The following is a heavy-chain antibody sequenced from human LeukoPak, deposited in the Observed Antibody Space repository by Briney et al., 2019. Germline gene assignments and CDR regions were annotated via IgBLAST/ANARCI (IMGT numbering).Heavy chain of an antibody. V-gene: IGHV4-4*09. Sequence: PSETLSLTCTVSGGSISSYYWSWIRQPPGKGLEWIGYIYTSGSTNYNPSLKSRVTISVDTSKNQFSLKLSSVTAADTAVYYCARHLASTYSSSPWFDYWGQGTLVTVSS. CDR3: ARHLASTYSSSPWFDY. D-gene: IGHD6-6*01. J-gene: IGHJ4*02. CDR1: GGSISSYY. CDR2: IYTSGST.